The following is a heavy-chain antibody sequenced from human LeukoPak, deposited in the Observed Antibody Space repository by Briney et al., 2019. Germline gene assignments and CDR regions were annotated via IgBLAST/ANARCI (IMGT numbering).Heavy chain of an antibody. V-gene: IGHV3-11*03. D-gene: IGHD6-19*01. Sequence: GGALRLSCAASGFTFSDEYMSWIRQAPGKGLEWVSYISNSGSYTNYADSVKGRFTISRDNAKNSLFLQMNSLRAEDTAVYYCARSRGAGPGAYFDYWGQGTLVAVSS. CDR1: GFTFSDEY. CDR3: ARSRGAGPGAYFDY. J-gene: IGHJ4*02. CDR2: ISNSGSYT.